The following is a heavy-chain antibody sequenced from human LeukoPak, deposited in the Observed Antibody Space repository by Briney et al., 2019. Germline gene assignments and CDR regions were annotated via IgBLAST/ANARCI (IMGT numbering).Heavy chain of an antibody. Sequence: GGSLRLSCAASGFTFSSSAMSWVRQAPGKGLEWVSVISKSGDFTYYADSVKGRFTISRDSSKNTRNLQMNSLRAEDTAVYYCAKESAAAGYFDYWGLGTLVTVSS. D-gene: IGHD6-13*01. V-gene: IGHV3-23*01. CDR3: AKESAAAGYFDY. CDR1: GFTFSSSA. J-gene: IGHJ4*01. CDR2: ISKSGDFT.